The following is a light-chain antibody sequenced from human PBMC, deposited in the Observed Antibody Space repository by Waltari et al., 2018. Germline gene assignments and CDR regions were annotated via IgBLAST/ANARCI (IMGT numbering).Light chain of an antibody. CDR3: QQRSIWPLT. J-gene: IGKJ4*01. CDR2: DTF. CDR1: ESVFGY. Sequence: EIVLTQSPATLSVSPGERATLSCRASESVFGYLAWYRQKPGQAPRLLIFDTFKRATGIPARFSGSGYGTDFTLTINSLETEDFALYYCQQRSIWPLTFGGGTKVDVK. V-gene: IGKV3-11*01.